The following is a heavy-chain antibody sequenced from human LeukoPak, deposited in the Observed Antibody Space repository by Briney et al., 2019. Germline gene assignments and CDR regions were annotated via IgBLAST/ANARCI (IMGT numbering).Heavy chain of an antibody. Sequence: GRSLRLSCAASGFTFDDYAMHWVRQAPGKGLEWVSGISWNSGNIGYADSVKGRFTISRDNAKNSLYLQMDSLRAEDTAVYYCAREIMAYYDFWSGYYTLDNWFDPWGQGTLVTVSS. CDR3: AREIMAYYDFWSGYYTLDNWFDP. D-gene: IGHD3-3*01. CDR1: GFTFDDYA. V-gene: IGHV3-9*01. J-gene: IGHJ5*02. CDR2: ISWNSGNI.